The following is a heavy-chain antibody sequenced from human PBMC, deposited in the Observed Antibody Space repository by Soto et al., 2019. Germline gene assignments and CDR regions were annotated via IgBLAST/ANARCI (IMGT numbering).Heavy chain of an antibody. D-gene: IGHD3-3*01. CDR2: IYYSGST. J-gene: IGHJ6*02. V-gene: IGHV4-59*12. CDR1: GGSLGSYY. Sequence: AEPLSLPWTVSGGSLGSYYWSRILKPPGKGLEWIGNIYYSGSTNYNPSLKSRVTISGDTSKNQFSLKLSSVTAADTAVYFCVRGQPHRITIFEVVIRSYDYGMDVWGQGTTVTVSS. CDR3: VRGQPHRITIFEVVIRSYDYGMDV.